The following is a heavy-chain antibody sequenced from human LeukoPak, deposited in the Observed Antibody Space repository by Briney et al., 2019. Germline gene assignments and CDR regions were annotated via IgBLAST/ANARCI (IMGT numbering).Heavy chain of an antibody. Sequence: GGSLRLSCAASGFTFSSYGMHWVRQAPGKGLEWVAVISYDGSNKYYADSVKGRFTISRDNSKNTLYLQMNSLRVEDTAVYYCARLNRPGHEYGDYEYCDSWGQGTLVTVSS. J-gene: IGHJ4*02. D-gene: IGHD4-17*01. CDR3: ARLNRPGHEYGDYEYCDS. CDR1: GFTFSSYG. V-gene: IGHV3-30*03. CDR2: ISYDGSNK.